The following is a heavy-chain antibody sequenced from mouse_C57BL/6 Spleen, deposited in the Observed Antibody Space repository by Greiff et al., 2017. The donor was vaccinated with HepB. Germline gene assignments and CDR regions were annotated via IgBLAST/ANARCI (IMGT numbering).Heavy chain of an antibody. CDR1: GYAFSSSW. J-gene: IGHJ2*01. D-gene: IGHD1-1*01. CDR3: GAVVAYDFDY. V-gene: IGHV1-82*01. CDR2: IYPGDGDT. Sequence: QVQLQQSGPELVKPGASVKISCKASGYAFSSSWMNWVKQRPGKGLEWIGRIYPGDGDTNYNGKFKGQAKLTADKSSSTAYMQLSSRTSEDSAVYFCGAVVAYDFDYWGQGTTLTVSS.